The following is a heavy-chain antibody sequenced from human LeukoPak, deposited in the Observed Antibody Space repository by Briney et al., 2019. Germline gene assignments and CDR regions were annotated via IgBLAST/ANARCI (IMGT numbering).Heavy chain of an antibody. CDR2: VNPSDGNT. J-gene: IGHJ6*03. CDR1: GYTFTTYY. D-gene: IGHD2-2*01. Sequence: ASVKVSCKASGYTFTTYYIHWVRQAPGQGLEWMGIVNPSDGNTVYAQRFQGRVTMTRDMSTSTVYMELSSLRSEDTAVYYCARDIVIVPAIGSGPSYYYYFYMGVWGKGTTVTLSS. V-gene: IGHV1-46*01. CDR3: ARDIVIVPAIGSGPSYYYYFYMGV.